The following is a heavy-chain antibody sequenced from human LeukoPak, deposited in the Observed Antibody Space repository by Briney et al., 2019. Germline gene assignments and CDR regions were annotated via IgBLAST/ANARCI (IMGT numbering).Heavy chain of an antibody. CDR2: IYTSRST. V-gene: IGHV4-61*02. J-gene: IGHJ3*01. Sequence: SQTLSLTCTVSGGSISSGSYYWSWIRQPAGKGLEWIGRIYTSRSTNYNPSLKSRVTISVDTSKNQFSLKLSSVTAADTAVYYCARGEAPGLGAFDVWGQGTMVTVSS. CDR1: GGSISSGSYY. D-gene: IGHD3-16*01. CDR3: ARGEAPGLGAFDV.